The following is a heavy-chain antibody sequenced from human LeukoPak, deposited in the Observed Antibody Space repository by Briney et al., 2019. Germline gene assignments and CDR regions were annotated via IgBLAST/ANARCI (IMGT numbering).Heavy chain of an antibody. CDR1: GFTFSSYS. J-gene: IGHJ6*02. CDR2: ISSSSSTI. CDR3: ARDLAQVITQWLVPSTRDYGMDV. Sequence: GGSLRLSCAASGFTFSSYSMNWVRQAPGKGLEWVSYISSSSSTIYYADCVKGRFTISRDNAKNSLYLQMNSLRAEDTAVYYCARDLAQVITQWLVPSTRDYGMDVWGQGTTVTVSS. V-gene: IGHV3-48*01. D-gene: IGHD6-19*01.